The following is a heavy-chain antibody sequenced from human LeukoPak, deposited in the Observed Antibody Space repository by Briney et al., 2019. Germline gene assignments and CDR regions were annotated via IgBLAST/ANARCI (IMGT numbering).Heavy chain of an antibody. J-gene: IGHJ4*02. Sequence: GGSLRLSCAVSGFTFDDYSMNWVRQAPGKGLEWVSSISSSSSSINNADSVNGRFTISRDNTKKSLYLQMNSLRAEDTAVYYCARGYGSGRLNVLFDYWGQGTLVTVSS. CDR1: GFTFDDYS. V-gene: IGHV3-21*01. CDR3: ARGYGSGRLNVLFDY. D-gene: IGHD3-10*01. CDR2: ISSSSSSI.